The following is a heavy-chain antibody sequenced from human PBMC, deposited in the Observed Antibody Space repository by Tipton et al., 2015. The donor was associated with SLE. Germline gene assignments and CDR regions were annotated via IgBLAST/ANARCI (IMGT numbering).Heavy chain of an antibody. Sequence: TLSLTCTVSGGSISSYYWSWIRQPAGKGLECIGRIYTSGSTNCNPSLKSRVTMSVDTSKNQFSLKLSSVTAADTAVYYCATQDILTGYNFDYWGQGTLVTVSS. J-gene: IGHJ4*02. D-gene: IGHD3-9*01. CDR3: ATQDILTGYNFDY. CDR2: IYTSGST. CDR1: GGSISSYY. V-gene: IGHV4-4*07.